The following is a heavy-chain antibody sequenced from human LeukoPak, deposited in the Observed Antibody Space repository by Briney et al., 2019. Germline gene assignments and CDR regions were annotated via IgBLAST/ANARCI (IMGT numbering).Heavy chain of an antibody. V-gene: IGHV3-49*04. Sequence: TGGSLRLSCTASGFTFGDYVMTWVRQAPGKGLEWVGFIRSNLYGGTPEYAASVKGRFTISRDDSNSIAYLEMDSLKTDDTAVYYCTRDQTPYYWGQGTLVTVSS. CDR3: TRDQTPYY. J-gene: IGHJ4*02. CDR1: GFTFGDYV. CDR2: IRSNLYGGTP.